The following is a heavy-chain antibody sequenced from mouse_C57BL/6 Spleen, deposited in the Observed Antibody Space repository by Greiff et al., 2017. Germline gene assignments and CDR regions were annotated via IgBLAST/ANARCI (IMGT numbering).Heavy chain of an antibody. CDR1: GFNIKDDY. V-gene: IGHV14-4*01. CDR2: IDPENGDT. D-gene: IGHD1-1*02. Sequence: EVQLQQSGAELVRPGASVKLSCTASGFNIKDDYMHWVKQRPEQGLEWIGWIDPENGDTEYASKFQGKATITADPSSNTAYLQLSSLTSEDTAVYYCTTYGLVDYWGQGTTLTVSA. J-gene: IGHJ2*01. CDR3: TTYGLVDY.